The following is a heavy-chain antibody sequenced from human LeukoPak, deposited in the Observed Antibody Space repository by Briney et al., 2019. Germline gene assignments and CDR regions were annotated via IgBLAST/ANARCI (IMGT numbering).Heavy chain of an antibody. CDR2: IYYSGST. CDR3: ARADILTGSFDY. Sequence: PSETLSLTCTVSGGSISSYYWSWIRQSPGKGLEWIGYIYYSGSTNYNPSLKSRVTISVDTSKNQFSLKLSSVTAADTAVYYCARADILTGSFDYWGQGTLVTVSS. J-gene: IGHJ4*02. CDR1: GGSISSYY. D-gene: IGHD3-9*01. V-gene: IGHV4-59*01.